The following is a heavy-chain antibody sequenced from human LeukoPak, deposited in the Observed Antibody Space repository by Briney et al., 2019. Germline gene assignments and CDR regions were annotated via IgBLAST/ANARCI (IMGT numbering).Heavy chain of an antibody. CDR1: GFTFSSYW. D-gene: IGHD3-22*01. V-gene: IGHV3-74*01. J-gene: IGHJ4*02. CDR2: INTDGSTT. Sequence: GGSLRLSCAASGFTFSSYWMHWARQAPGKGLVWVSRINTDGSTTSYADSVKGRFTISRDNAKNTLYLQMNSLRAEDTAVYYCATMPSGSPNYWGQGTLVTVSS. CDR3: ATMPSGSPNY.